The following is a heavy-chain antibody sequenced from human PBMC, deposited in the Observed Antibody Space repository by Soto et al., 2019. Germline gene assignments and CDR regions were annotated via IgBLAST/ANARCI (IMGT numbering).Heavy chain of an antibody. D-gene: IGHD3-3*02. CDR3: ARVRLSIAVNDALDV. CDR2: MTYDGATE. J-gene: IGHJ3*01. CDR1: GFTFSDYV. Sequence: QVRLVESGGGVVQPGTSLRLSCAASGFTFSDYVIHWVRQAAGKGLEWVASMTYDGATEYYADSVKGRFTMSRDNSKRPLSLQMNRLRPDDPAVYYCARVRLSIAVNDALDVWGQGTTVTVSS. V-gene: IGHV3-30*14.